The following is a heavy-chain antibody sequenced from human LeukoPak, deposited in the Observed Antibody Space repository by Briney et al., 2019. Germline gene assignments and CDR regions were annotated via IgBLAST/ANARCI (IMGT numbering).Heavy chain of an antibody. CDR3: ASQRAKLRWFDY. CDR2: IYYSGST. J-gene: IGHJ4*02. CDR1: GGSISSSSYH. D-gene: IGHD3-3*01. V-gene: IGHV4-39*01. Sequence: SETLSLTCTVSGGSISSSSYHWGWIRQPPGKGLEWIGSIYYSGSTYYNPSPKSPATISVDTSKNQFSLRLSSVTAADTAVYYFASQRAKLRWFDYWGQGTLVTVSS.